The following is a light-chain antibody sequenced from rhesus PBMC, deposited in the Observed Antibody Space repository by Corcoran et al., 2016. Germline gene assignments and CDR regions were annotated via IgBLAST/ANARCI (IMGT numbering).Light chain of an antibody. CDR1: QSVSSR. Sequence: EIVMTQSPATLFLSPGERATLSCRASQSVSSRLAWYQQTLGQAPKLLICGASSRATGIPDRFSASGAARAATLTIRCREPKDVGCYYCPQECSSPLTFGGGTKVELK. CDR3: PQECSSPLT. J-gene: IGKJ4*01. CDR2: GAS. V-gene: IGKV3-42*01.